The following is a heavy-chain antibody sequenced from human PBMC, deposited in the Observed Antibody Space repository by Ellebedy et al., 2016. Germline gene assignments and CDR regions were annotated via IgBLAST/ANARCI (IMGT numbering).Heavy chain of an antibody. V-gene: IGHV3-23*01. D-gene: IGHD6-13*01. CDR2: ISGTATGAYT. J-gene: IGHJ4*02. CDR1: GFTFSSYT. Sequence: GESLKISXAASGFTFSSYTMSWVRQAPGKGLEWVSVISGTATGAYTYYADSVKGRFTLSRDDSKNTLYLEMSSLRPEDTAVYYCVKSPTARIAAGVYYFDYWGQGTLITVSS. CDR3: VKSPTARIAAGVYYFDY.